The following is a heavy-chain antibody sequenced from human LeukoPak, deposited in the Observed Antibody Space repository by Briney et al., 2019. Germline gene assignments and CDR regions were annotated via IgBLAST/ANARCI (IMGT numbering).Heavy chain of an antibody. J-gene: IGHJ4*02. CDR1: GFTVSSNY. D-gene: IGHD3-22*01. CDR2: IYSGVTT. CDR3: AGGIGGFYDSSGYYNY. V-gene: IGHV3-53*01. Sequence: PGGSLRLSCAASGFTVSSNYVSWVRQAPGKGLEWVSVIYSGVTTYYAESVKGRFTISRDNSKNTLFLQMNSLRAEDTAVYYCAGGIGGFYDSSGYYNYWGQGTLVTVSS.